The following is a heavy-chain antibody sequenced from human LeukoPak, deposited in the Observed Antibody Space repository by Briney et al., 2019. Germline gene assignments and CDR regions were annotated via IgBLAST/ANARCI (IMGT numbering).Heavy chain of an antibody. CDR3: ARGSPLAVVVKPGGEVAH. CDR2: ISSSSIYI. CDR1: GFTFSSYT. D-gene: IGHD3-22*01. J-gene: IGHJ4*02. V-gene: IGHV3-21*06. Sequence: GGSLRLSCAASGFTFSSYTMNWVRQAPGKGLEWVSSISSSSIYIYYADSVKGRFTISRDNAKNSLFLQMNSLRAEDTAVYYWARGSPLAVVVKPGGEVAHWGQGTLVTVS.